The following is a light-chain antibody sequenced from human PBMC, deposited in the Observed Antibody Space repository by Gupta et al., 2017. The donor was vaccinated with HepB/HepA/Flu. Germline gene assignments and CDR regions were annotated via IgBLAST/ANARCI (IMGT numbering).Light chain of an antibody. CDR3: QQYYSPLLFT. CDR1: QSVLYSSNNKNY. J-gene: IGKJ3*01. CDR2: WAS. V-gene: IGKV4-1*01. Sequence: ATINCKSSQSVLYSSNNKNYLAWYQQKPGQPPRLLIYWASTRESGVPDRFSGSGSGTDFTLTISSLQAEDVAVYYCQQYYSPLLFTFGPGTKVDIK.